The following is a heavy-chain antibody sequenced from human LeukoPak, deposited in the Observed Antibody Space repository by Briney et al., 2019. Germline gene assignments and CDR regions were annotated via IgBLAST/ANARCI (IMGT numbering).Heavy chain of an antibody. D-gene: IGHD5-12*01. Sequence: SETLSLTCAVYGGSFSGYYWSWIRQPPGRGLEWIGYVYYSGSTNYNPSLKSRVTISVDTSKNQFSLKLNSVTAADTAVYYCARASGYDWESFYDYWGQGTLVTVSS. V-gene: IGHV4-59*01. CDR3: ARASGYDWESFYDY. CDR1: GGSFSGYY. J-gene: IGHJ4*02. CDR2: VYYSGST.